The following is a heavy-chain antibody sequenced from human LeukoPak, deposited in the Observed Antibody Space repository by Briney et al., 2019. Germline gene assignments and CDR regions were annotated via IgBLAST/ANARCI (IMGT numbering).Heavy chain of an antibody. D-gene: IGHD7-27*01. CDR1: GYTFTGYF. Sequence: GASAKVSCKASGYTFTGYFMYWVRQAPGPGLECVGWINPNSGGGNYAQDLHGRGTMTRVKTLSTAYMESGSLPSEDTALYYCARDNWENDYWGQGTLVTVSS. J-gene: IGHJ4*02. CDR2: INPNSGGG. CDR3: ARDNWENDY. V-gene: IGHV1-2*02.